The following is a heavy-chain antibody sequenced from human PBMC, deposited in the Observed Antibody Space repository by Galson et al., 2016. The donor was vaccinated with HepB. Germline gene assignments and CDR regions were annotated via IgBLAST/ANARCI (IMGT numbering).Heavy chain of an antibody. Sequence: CAISGDSVSANNPSWDWIRQSPSRGLEWLGRTFYRCKWYNEYATSVKSRISINQDTSKNQFSLQLNSVTTEDTAVYYCARRTGNGMDVWGQGTTVTVS. V-gene: IGHV6-1*01. D-gene: IGHD1-1*01. J-gene: IGHJ6*02. CDR2: TFYRCKWYN. CDR3: ARRTGNGMDV. CDR1: GDSVSANNPS.